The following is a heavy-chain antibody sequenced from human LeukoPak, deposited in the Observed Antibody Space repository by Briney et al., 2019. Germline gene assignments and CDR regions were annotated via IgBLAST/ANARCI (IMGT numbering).Heavy chain of an antibody. CDR3: AKGLSSGHYYFDY. Sequence: GGSLRLSCAASGFTFSSYAMSWVRQAPGKGLEWVSAISGSGGSTYYADSVKGRFTISRDNSKNTLYLQMNSLRAEDTAGYYCAKGLSSGHYYFDYWGQGTLVTVSS. J-gene: IGHJ4*02. CDR2: ISGSGGST. CDR1: GFTFSSYA. D-gene: IGHD3-22*01. V-gene: IGHV3-23*01.